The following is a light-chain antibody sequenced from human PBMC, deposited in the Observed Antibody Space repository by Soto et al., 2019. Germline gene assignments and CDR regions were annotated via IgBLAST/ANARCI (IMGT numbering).Light chain of an antibody. CDR1: QSITNN. CDR2: RVS. Sequence: DIQMTQSPSSLSASVVDRVTITCRASQSITNNLNWYQQKPGRAPKLLIYRVSNLQSGVPPRFSGSGSGTDFTLTISSLQPEDFATYYCQQANSYPWTFGQGTKVDIK. CDR3: QQANSYPWT. V-gene: IGKV1-39*01. J-gene: IGKJ1*01.